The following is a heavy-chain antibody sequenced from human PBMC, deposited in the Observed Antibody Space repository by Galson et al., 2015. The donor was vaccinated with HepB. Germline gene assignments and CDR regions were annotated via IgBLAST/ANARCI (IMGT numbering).Heavy chain of an antibody. CDR1: GFTFSSYE. J-gene: IGHJ6*02. Sequence: SLRLSCAASGFTFSSYEMNWVRQAPGKGLEWVSYISSSGSTIYYADSVKGRFTISRDNAKNSLYLQMNSLRAEDTAVYYCARERVTLYYYYYGMDVWGQGTTVTVSS. CDR2: ISSSGSTI. V-gene: IGHV3-48*03. D-gene: IGHD4-11*01. CDR3: ARERVTLYYYYYGMDV.